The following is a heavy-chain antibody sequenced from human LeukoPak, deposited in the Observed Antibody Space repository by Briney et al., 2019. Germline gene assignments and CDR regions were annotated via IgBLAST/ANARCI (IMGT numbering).Heavy chain of an antibody. Sequence: GGSLRLSCAASGFTFSSYWMSWVRQAPGKWLEWVANINQDGSEKYYVDSVKGRFTISRDNAKNSLYLQMNSRRAEDTAVYYCARGGAYYYDSSGYYETYYFDYWGQGTLVTVSS. CDR3: ARGGAYYYDSSGYYETYYFDY. D-gene: IGHD3-22*01. J-gene: IGHJ4*02. V-gene: IGHV3-7*01. CDR1: GFTFSSYW. CDR2: INQDGSEK.